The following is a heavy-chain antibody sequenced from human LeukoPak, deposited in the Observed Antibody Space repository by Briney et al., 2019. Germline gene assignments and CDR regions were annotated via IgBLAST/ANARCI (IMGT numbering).Heavy chain of an antibody. Sequence: GGSLRLSCSASGFTFSSYAMHWVRQAPGKGLEYVSAISSNGGSTYYADSVKGRFTISRDNSKNTLYLQMNSLRAEDTAVYYCARTTYYGDSGFDYWGQGTLVTVSS. J-gene: IGHJ4*02. V-gene: IGHV3-64*04. CDR1: GFTFSSYA. CDR2: ISSNGGST. D-gene: IGHD4-17*01. CDR3: ARTTYYGDSGFDY.